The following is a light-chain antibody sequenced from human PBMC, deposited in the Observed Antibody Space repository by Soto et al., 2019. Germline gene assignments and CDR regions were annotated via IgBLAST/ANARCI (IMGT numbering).Light chain of an antibody. J-gene: IGKJ1*01. CDR2: AAS. CDR1: QRISTW. Sequence: DVQMTQSPSTLSASVGDGVTITCRASQRISTWLAWYQQKPGKAPKLLIYAASTLQSGVPSRFSGSGSGTDFTLTISRLEPEDFAVYYCEQYGSSPRTFGQGTKVDIK. V-gene: IGKV1-5*01. CDR3: EQYGSSPRT.